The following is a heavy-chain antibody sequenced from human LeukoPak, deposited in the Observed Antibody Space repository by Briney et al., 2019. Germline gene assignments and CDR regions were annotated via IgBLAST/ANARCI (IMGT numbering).Heavy chain of an antibody. J-gene: IGHJ5*02. CDR2: IRPNSGVT. V-gene: IGHV1-2*02. CDR3: ARESRTVEMGTSIHGHWFDP. CDR1: GYTFAAYY. D-gene: IGHD5-24*01. Sequence: ASVKVSCKASGYTFAAYYMYWVRQAPGQGLEWMGWIRPNSGVTNYTQKFQGRVTMTRDTSINTAYMELSSLTSDDTAVYYCARESRTVEMGTSIHGHWFDPWGQGTLVTVS.